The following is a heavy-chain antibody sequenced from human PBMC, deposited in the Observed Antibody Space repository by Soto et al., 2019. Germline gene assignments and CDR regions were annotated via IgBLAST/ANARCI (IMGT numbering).Heavy chain of an antibody. D-gene: IGHD5-18*01. CDR1: GFTFSSYG. J-gene: IGHJ6*02. V-gene: IGHV3-33*01. CDR3: ARDGAGYSYGPYYYYGMDV. CDR2: IWYDGSNK. Sequence: GGSLRLSCAASGFTFSSYGMHWVRQAPGKGLEWVAVIWYDGSNKYYADSVKGRFTISRDNSKNTLYLQMNSLRAEDTAVYYCARDGAGYSYGPYYYYGMDVWGQGTTVTVSS.